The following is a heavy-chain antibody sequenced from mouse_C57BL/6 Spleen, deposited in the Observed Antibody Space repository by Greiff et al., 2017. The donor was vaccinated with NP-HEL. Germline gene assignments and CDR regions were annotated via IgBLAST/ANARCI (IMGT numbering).Heavy chain of an antibody. Sequence: EVKLQESGPGLVKPSQSLSLTCSVTGYSITSGYYWNWIRQFPGNKLEWMGYISYDGSNNYNPSLKNRISITRDTSKNQFFLKLNSVTTEDTATYYCARGPLTTPTLNWYFDVWGTGTTVTVSS. CDR2: ISYDGSN. CDR3: ARGPLTTPTLNWYFDV. D-gene: IGHD1-2*01. J-gene: IGHJ1*03. CDR1: GYSITSGYY. V-gene: IGHV3-6*01.